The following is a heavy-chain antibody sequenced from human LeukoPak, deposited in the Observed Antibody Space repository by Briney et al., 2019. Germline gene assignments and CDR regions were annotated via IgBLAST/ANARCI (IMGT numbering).Heavy chain of an antibody. J-gene: IGHJ4*02. CDR2: MNQDGSEK. D-gene: IGHD6-19*01. Sequence: GGSLRLSCAVSGFNFSTYWMSRVRQAPGKGLEWVANMNQDGSEKYYVDSLKGRFTISRDNAKNSLYLQMNSLRAEDTAVYYCARDPPGLEVAGYDYWGQGTLVTVSS. CDR1: GFNFSTYW. V-gene: IGHV3-7*01. CDR3: ARDPPGLEVAGYDY.